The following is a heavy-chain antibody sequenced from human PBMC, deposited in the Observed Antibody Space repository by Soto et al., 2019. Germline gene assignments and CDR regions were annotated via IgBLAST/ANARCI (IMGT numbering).Heavy chain of an antibody. V-gene: IGHV3-30-3*01. CDR1: GFTFSSYA. J-gene: IGHJ4*02. Sequence: GGSLRLSCAGSGFTFSSYAMHWVRQAPGKGLEWVAVISYDGSNKYYADSVKGRFTISRDNSKNTLYLQMNSLRAEDTAVYYCARVRLGYFDYWGQGTLVTVSS. D-gene: IGHD6-19*01. CDR3: ARVRLGYFDY. CDR2: ISYDGSNK.